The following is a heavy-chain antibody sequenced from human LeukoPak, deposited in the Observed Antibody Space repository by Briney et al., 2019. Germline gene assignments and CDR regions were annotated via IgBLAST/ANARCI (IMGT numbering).Heavy chain of an antibody. CDR1: GFTFSSYA. V-gene: IGHV3-30-3*01. D-gene: IGHD5-24*01. CDR2: ISYDGSNK. J-gene: IGHJ3*02. CDR3: ARDHKGGDGADAFDI. Sequence: GGSLRLSCAASGFTFSSYAMHWVRQAPGKGLEWVAVISYDGSNKYYADSVKGRFTISRDNAKNSLYLQMNSLRAEDTALYYCARDHKGGDGADAFDIWGHGTMVTVSS.